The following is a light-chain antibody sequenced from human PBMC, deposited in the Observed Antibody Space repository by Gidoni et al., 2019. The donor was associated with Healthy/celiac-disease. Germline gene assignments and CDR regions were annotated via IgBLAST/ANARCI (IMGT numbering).Light chain of an antibody. V-gene: IGLV3-1*01. Sequence: SDELTQPPAVSVSPGQTASITCSGDKVGDKYAGWYQQKPGQSPVLVIYQDRKRPSGLPERFSGSTSGNTATLPISGTQAMDEADYYCQAWDSSPVVFGGGTKLTVL. CDR2: QDR. CDR3: QAWDSSPVV. J-gene: IGLJ2*01. CDR1: KVGDKY.